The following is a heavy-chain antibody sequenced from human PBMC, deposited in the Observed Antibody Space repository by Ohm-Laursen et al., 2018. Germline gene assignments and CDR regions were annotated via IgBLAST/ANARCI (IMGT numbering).Heavy chain of an antibody. CDR1: GFTFDDHY. J-gene: IGHJ3*01. D-gene: IGHD2/OR15-2a*01. CDR2: SRDKANRDTP. Sequence: SLRLSCTASGFTFDDHYMDRGRQAPGKGLEWVARSRDKANRDTPAYVASVKGSFSISRDDSENTMYLKLNRLKTEDTAVYYCARTRAFRPCDVWGQGTMVIVSS. V-gene: IGHV3-72*01. CDR3: ARTRAFRPCDV.